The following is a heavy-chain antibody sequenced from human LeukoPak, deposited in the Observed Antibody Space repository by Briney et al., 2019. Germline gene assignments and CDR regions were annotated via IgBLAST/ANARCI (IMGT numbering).Heavy chain of an antibody. CDR2: TYTSGST. CDR1: GGSLSSYY. J-gene: IGHJ4*02. CDR3: ARDPAVALYFDY. Sequence: PSETLSLTCTVSGGSLSSYYWSWIRQPAAKGLEWIGRTYTSGSTNYNPSLKSRVTMSVDTSKNQFSLKLSSVTAADTAVYYCARDPAVALYFDYWGQGTLVTVSS. D-gene: IGHD6-19*01. V-gene: IGHV4-4*07.